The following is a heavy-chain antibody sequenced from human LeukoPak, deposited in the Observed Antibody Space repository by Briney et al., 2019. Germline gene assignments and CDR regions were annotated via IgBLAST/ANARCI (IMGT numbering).Heavy chain of an antibody. CDR2: IYYNGGT. D-gene: IGHD5-18*01. CDR3: ARVLRAASWRSYDY. V-gene: IGHV4-61*01. J-gene: IGHJ4*02. CDR1: GDSVSSSLYY. Sequence: PSETLSLTCTVSGDSVSSSLYYWSWIRQPPGKGLEWIGYIYYNGGTNYNPSLKSRVTISIDTSTNQFSLRLNSMTAADTAVYYCARVLRAASWRSYDYWGQGSLVAVSS.